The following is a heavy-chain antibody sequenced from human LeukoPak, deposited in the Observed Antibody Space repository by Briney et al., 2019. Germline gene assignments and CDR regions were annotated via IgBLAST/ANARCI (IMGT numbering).Heavy chain of an antibody. J-gene: IGHJ4*02. CDR3: ARGLAPAAMSR. Sequence: KPSETLSLTCTVSGGSLSSYYWSWIRQPPGKGLEWIGYIYYSGNADYNPSLKSRVTISVDTSKNQFSLKLSSVTAADTAVYYCARGLAPAAMSRWGQGTLVTVSS. CDR2: IYYSGNA. D-gene: IGHD2-2*01. V-gene: IGHV4-59*01. CDR1: GGSLSSYY.